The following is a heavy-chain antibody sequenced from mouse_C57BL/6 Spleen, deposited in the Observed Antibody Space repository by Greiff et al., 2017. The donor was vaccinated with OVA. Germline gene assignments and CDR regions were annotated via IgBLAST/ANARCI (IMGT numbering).Heavy chain of an antibody. D-gene: IGHD3-1*01. CDR1: GYTFTSYW. CDR3: ARSGDGGFAY. CDR2: IYPSDSET. V-gene: IGHV1-61*01. Sequence: QVQLQQPGAELVRPGSSVKLSCKASGYTFTSYWMDWVKQRPGQGLEWIGNIYPSDSETHYNQKFKDKATLTVDKSASTAYMQLSSLTSEDAAVYYCARSGDGGFAYWGQETLVTVSA. J-gene: IGHJ3*01.